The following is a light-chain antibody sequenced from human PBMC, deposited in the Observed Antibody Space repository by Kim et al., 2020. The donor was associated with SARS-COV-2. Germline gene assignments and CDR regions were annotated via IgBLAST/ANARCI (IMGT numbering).Light chain of an antibody. Sequence: PGKTASSTCGGTSIGSKSVSWYQQKPGQAPVLVISYDSVRPSGIPERFSGSNSGNTATVTISRVEAGDEANYYCQVWDSSDDHRVVFGGGTQLTVL. CDR2: YDS. V-gene: IGLV3-21*04. CDR1: SIGSKS. CDR3: QVWDSSDDHRVV. J-gene: IGLJ7*01.